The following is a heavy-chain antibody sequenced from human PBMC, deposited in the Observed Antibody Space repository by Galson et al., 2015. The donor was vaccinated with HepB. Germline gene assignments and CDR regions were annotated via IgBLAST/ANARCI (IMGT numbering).Heavy chain of an antibody. J-gene: IGHJ4*02. CDR3: ASTGAARLFDY. CDR2: IDPNSGDT. D-gene: IGHD6-6*01. Sequence: SVKVSCKASGYTFTDYYMHWVRQAPGQGLEWMGRIDPNSGDTNYAQKFQGRVAMTRDTSISTAYMELSRLRSDDTAVYYCASTGAARLFDYWGQGTLVTVSS. CDR1: GYTFTDYY. V-gene: IGHV1-2*06.